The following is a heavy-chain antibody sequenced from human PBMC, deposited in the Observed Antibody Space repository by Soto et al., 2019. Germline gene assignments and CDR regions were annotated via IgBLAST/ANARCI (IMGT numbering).Heavy chain of an antibody. Sequence: GESLKISCKPSGYSFTSYWISWVRQMPGKGLEWMGKIDPSDSYTNYNPSFQGHITISADKSISTAYLQWSSLKASDTAMYYCAGGGANDAFDIWGQGTMVTVSS. CDR3: AGGGANDAFDI. CDR1: GYSFTSYW. D-gene: IGHD3-16*01. V-gene: IGHV5-10-1*01. J-gene: IGHJ3*02. CDR2: IDPSDSYT.